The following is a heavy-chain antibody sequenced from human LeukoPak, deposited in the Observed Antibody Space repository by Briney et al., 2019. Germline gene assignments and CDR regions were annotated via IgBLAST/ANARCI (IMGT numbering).Heavy chain of an antibody. Sequence: PGGSLRLSCAASGFTFSSYAMSWVRQAPGKGLEWVSAISGSGGSTYYADSVKGRFTISRDNSKNTLYLQMNSLRAEDTSVYYCAARYHDFWSGYYTDGYYYYMDVWGKGTTVTVSS. J-gene: IGHJ6*03. V-gene: IGHV3-23*01. D-gene: IGHD3-3*01. CDR2: ISGSGGST. CDR3: AARYHDFWSGYYTDGYYYYMDV. CDR1: GFTFSSYA.